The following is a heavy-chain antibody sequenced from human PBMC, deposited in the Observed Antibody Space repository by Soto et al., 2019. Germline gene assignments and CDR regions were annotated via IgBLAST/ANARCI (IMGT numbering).Heavy chain of an antibody. V-gene: IGHV3-74*01. CDR3: ARVYCSRGSCYPLDY. Sequence: EVQLVESGGGLVQPGGSLRLSCAASGFTFSSYWMHWVRQAPGKGLVWVSRINSDGSSTTYADSVKGRFTISRDNAKNTLYLQMNSLRAEDTAVYYCARVYCSRGSCYPLDYWGQGTLVTVSS. CDR1: GFTFSSYW. J-gene: IGHJ4*02. D-gene: IGHD2-15*01. CDR2: INSDGSST.